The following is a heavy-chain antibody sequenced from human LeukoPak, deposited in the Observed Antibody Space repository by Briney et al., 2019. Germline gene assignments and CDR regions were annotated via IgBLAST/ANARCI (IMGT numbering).Heavy chain of an antibody. V-gene: IGHV3-21*01. CDR1: GFTFSSYS. CDR2: NSSSSSYI. CDR3: ARDVRYYGSGSYYNRDAFDI. D-gene: IGHD3-10*01. Sequence: GGSLRLSCAASGFTFSSYSMNWVRQAPGKGLEWVSSNSSSSSYIYYADSVKGRFTISRDNAKNSLYLQMNSLRAEDTAVYYCARDVRYYGSGSYYNRDAFDIWGQGTMVTVSS. J-gene: IGHJ3*02.